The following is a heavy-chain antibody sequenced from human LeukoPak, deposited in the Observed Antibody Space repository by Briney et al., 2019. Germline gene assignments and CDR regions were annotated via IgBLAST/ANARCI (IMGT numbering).Heavy chain of an antibody. D-gene: IGHD3-22*01. Sequence: SVKVSCKASGGTFSSYAISWVGPARGQGREWMGRIIPIFGTANNAQKFQGRVTITTDESTSKAYMELSSLRSEDTAVYYCARDSNNYYYDSSDQGFDIWGQGTMDSVSS. CDR2: IIPIFGTA. CDR1: GGTFSSYA. V-gene: IGHV1-69*05. CDR3: ARDSNNYYYDSSDQGFDI. J-gene: IGHJ3*02.